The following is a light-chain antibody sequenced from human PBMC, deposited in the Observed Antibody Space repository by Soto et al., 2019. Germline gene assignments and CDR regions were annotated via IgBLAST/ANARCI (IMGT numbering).Light chain of an antibody. V-gene: IGKV3-20*01. CDR1: QSLSSSY. CDR3: QQYGSSPPWT. CDR2: GAS. Sequence: EIVLTQSPGTLSLSPVERATLSCRSSQSLSSSYLAWYQQRPGQAPRLLIYGASRRATGIPDRFSGSGSGTDFTLTISRLEPEDFAVYYCQQYGSSPPWTFGQGTKVDIK. J-gene: IGKJ1*01.